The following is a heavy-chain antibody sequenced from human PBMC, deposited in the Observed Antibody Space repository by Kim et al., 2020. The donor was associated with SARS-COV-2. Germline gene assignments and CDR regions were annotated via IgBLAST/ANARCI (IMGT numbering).Heavy chain of an antibody. CDR3: LKGGWGWIWDY. CDR1: GFTFTGHA. Sequence: GGSLRLSCTTSGFTFTGHAMSWVRQAPGKGLEWVSSIDGSDGTTYYVDSVKGRFSISRDDSKKTLYLQMMALRADDTAAFYCLKGGWGWIWDYWVQGTL. CDR2: IDGSDGTT. J-gene: IGHJ4*02. D-gene: IGHD2-21*01. V-gene: IGHV3-23*01.